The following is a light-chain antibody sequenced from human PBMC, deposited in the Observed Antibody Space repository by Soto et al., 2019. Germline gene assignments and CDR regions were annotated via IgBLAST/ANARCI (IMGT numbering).Light chain of an antibody. J-gene: IGKJ4*01. V-gene: IGKV3-11*01. Sequence: EIVLTQSPATLSLSPGERATLSCRASQSVNNYLAWYQQKPGQAPRLLIYDASNRATGIPARFIGTGSGTDFTLTISRLEPEDFAVYYCQQRYDWPLTFGRGTKVEIK. CDR2: DAS. CDR3: QQRYDWPLT. CDR1: QSVNNY.